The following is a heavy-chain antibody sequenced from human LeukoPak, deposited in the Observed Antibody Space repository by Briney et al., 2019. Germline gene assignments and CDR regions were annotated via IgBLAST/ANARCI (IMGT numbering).Heavy chain of an antibody. Sequence: ASVKVSCKASGGTFISYAISWVRQAPGQGLEWMGGIIPIFGTANYAQKFQGRVTITADESTSTAYMELSSLRSEDTAVYYCARLGITMIVVDYAFDIWGQGTMVTVSS. CDR3: ARLGITMIVVDYAFDI. V-gene: IGHV1-69*13. J-gene: IGHJ3*02. D-gene: IGHD3-22*01. CDR2: IIPIFGTA. CDR1: GGTFISYA.